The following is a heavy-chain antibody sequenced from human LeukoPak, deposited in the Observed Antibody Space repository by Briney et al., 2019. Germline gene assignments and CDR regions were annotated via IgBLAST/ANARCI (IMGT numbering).Heavy chain of an antibody. V-gene: IGHV3-43*01. Sequence: PGGSLRLSCAASGFTFDDYTMHWVRQAPGKGLEWVSLISWDGGSTYYADSVKGRFTISRDNSKNTLYLQMNSLRAEDTAVYYCARDRGEFSHFDYWGQGTLVTVSS. CDR2: ISWDGGST. CDR1: GFTFDDYT. J-gene: IGHJ4*02. D-gene: IGHD3-16*01. CDR3: ARDRGEFSHFDY.